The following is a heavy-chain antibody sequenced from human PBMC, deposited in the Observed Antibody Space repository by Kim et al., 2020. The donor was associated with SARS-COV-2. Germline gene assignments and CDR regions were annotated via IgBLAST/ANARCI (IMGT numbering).Heavy chain of an antibody. J-gene: IGHJ4*02. D-gene: IGHD3-3*01. Sequence: SETLSLTCTVSGGSISSSSYYWGWIRQPPGKGLEWIGSIYYSGSTYYNPSLKSRVTISVDTSKNQFSLKLSSVTAADTAVYYCARQRPITIFGVVIIQGSRFDYWGQGTLVTVSS. CDR3: ARQRPITIFGVVIIQGSRFDY. V-gene: IGHV4-39*01. CDR2: IYYSGST. CDR1: GGSISSSSYY.